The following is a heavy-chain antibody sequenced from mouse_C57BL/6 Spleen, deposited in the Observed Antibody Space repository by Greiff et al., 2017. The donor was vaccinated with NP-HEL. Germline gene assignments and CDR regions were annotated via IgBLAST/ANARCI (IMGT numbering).Heavy chain of an antibody. CDR1: GYAFSSSW. V-gene: IGHV1-82*01. Sequence: QVQLQQSGPELVKPGASVKISCKASGYAFSSSWMNWVKQRPGKGLEWIGRIYPGDGDTNYNGKFKGKATLTADKSSSTAYMQLSSLTSEDSAVYFCARGSVYYGYDDWFAYWGQGTLVTVSA. CDR2: IYPGDGDT. D-gene: IGHD2-2*01. J-gene: IGHJ3*01. CDR3: ARGSVYYGYDDWFAY.